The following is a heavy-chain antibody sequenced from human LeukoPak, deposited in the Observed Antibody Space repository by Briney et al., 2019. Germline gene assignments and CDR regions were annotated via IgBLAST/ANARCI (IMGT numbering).Heavy chain of an antibody. CDR1: GGSISSYY. V-gene: IGHV4-59*12. D-gene: IGHD3-10*01. CDR3: ARGITMVRGVTSPLRY. Sequence: SETLSLTCSVSGGSISSYYWSWIRQPPGKGLEWIGYIYYSGRTNYNPSLKSRVTISVDTSKNQFSLKLSSVTAADTAVYYCARGITMVRGVTSPLRYWGQGTLVTVSS. CDR2: IYYSGRT. J-gene: IGHJ4*02.